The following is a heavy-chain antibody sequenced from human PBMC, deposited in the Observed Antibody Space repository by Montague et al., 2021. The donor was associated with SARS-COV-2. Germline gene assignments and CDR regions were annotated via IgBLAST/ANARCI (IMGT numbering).Heavy chain of an antibody. J-gene: IGHJ6*02. Sequence: SETLSLTCAVHGGSFSTYSWNWIRQPPGKGLEWIGEIHHGGSTNYNPSLKSRVTISADTSKYQFSLKLTSVAAADTAVYYCARLGDGVVPSPFLGVGAFYLLFSLDLWGQGTTVTVPS. CDR1: GGSFSTYS. D-gene: IGHD3-10*01. CDR3: ARLGDGVVPSPFLGVGAFYLLFSLDL. CDR2: IHHGGST. V-gene: IGHV4-34*01.